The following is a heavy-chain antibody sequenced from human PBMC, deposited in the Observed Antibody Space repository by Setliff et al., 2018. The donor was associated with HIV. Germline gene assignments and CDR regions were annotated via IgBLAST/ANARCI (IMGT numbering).Heavy chain of an antibody. CDR1: GGSISSSTYY. CDR3: ARLRITMIMMLNYFDY. D-gene: IGHD3-22*01. CDR2: IYYTGST. J-gene: IGHJ4*02. Sequence: SETLSLTCTVSGGSISSSTYYWGWIRQPPGKGLEWIGTIYYTGSTNYNPSLRSRVTISVDTSKNQFSLRLTSVTAADTAVYFCARLRITMIMMLNYFDYWGQGTLVTVSS. V-gene: IGHV4-39*07.